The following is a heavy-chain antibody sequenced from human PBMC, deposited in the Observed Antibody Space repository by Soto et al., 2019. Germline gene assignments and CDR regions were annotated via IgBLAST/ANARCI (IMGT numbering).Heavy chain of an antibody. D-gene: IGHD4-17*01. CDR3: ASRINLRTASTFDY. J-gene: IGHJ4*02. CDR1: GFTFSDCY. CDR2: IGSTGSTI. V-gene: IGHV3-11*01. Sequence: QVQLVESGGGLVKPGGSLRLPCAASGFTFSDCYMSWFRQAPGKGLEWISYIGSTGSTIYYADSVRGRFTIARDNAKNSLYLQMNSLRDEDTAVYYCASRINLRTASTFDYWGQGTLVTVSS.